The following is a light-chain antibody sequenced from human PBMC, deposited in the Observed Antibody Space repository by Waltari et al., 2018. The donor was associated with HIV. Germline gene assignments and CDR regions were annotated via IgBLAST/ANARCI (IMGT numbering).Light chain of an antibody. CDR3: GTWDRSLGGGV. J-gene: IGLJ3*02. Sequence: QSVLTQPPSVSAAPGQKVAISCSVSSSNIVTDYLSWYPHVPGSAPKLHIYDKERRPPGTPDRLYGSKAGTSAPLDITVLRTGGGADYYGGTWDRSLGGGVFGGGTKLTVL. CDR1: SSNIVTDY. V-gene: IGLV1-51*01. CDR2: DKE.